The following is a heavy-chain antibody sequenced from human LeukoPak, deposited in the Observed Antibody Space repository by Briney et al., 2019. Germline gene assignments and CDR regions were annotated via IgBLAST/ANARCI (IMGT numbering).Heavy chain of an antibody. CDR2: INHSGST. J-gene: IGHJ6*03. CDR3: ARVGRTIFGVYYYYYYMDV. Sequence: SETLSLTCTVSGGSISSYYWSWIRQPPGKGLEWIGEINHSGSTNYNPSLKSRVTISVDTSKNQFSLKLSSVTAADTAVYYCARVGRTIFGVYYYYYYMDVWGKGTTVTVSS. D-gene: IGHD3-3*01. CDR1: GGSISSYY. V-gene: IGHV4-34*01.